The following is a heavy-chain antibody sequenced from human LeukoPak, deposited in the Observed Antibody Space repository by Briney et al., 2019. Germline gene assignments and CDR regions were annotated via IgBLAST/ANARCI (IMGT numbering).Heavy chain of an antibody. CDR2: IYYSGST. J-gene: IGHJ3*02. CDR1: GGSISSDY. CDR3: ARDKGLPHFDI. Sequence: PSETLSLTCTVSGGSISSDYWSWIRQPPGKGLEWIGYIYYSGSTNYNPSLKSRVTISVDTSKNQFSLKLSSVTAADTAVYYCARDKGLPHFDIWGQGTMVTVSS. V-gene: IGHV4-59*01.